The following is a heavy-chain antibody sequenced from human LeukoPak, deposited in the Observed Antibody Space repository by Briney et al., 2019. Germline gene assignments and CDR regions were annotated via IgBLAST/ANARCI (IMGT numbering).Heavy chain of an antibody. D-gene: IGHD4/OR15-4a*01. J-gene: IGHJ3*01. Sequence: ASVKVSCXVSGYTLTELSMHWVRQAPGKGLAWMGGFDPEDGETIYAQKFQGRVTMTEDTSTDTAYMELSSLRSEDTAVYYCATDRLRDYAAFDVWGQGTMVTVSS. V-gene: IGHV1-24*01. CDR1: GYTLTELS. CDR2: FDPEDGET. CDR3: ATDRLRDYAAFDV.